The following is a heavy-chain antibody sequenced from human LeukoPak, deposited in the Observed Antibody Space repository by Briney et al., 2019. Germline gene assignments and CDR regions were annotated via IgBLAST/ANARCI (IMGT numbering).Heavy chain of an antibody. V-gene: IGHV1-8*03. J-gene: IGHJ4*02. CDR1: GYTFTRHA. D-gene: IGHD5/OR15-5a*01. Sequence: GASVKVSCKASGYTFTRHAISWVRQAPGLGLEWMGWIRPDSGDTGHAQKFRGRVVITRDNSIDTTYMELSSLTSEDTAIYYCARELSTSVPDFWGQGTLVTVSS. CDR3: ARELSTSVPDF. CDR2: IRPDSGDT.